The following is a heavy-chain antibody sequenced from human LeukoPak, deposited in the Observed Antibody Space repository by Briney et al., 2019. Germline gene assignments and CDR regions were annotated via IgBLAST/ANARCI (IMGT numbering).Heavy chain of an antibody. Sequence: ASVKVSCKASGYTFTSYYMHWVRQAPGQGLEWMGIINPSGGSTSYAQKFQGRVTMTRDTSTSTVYMELSSLRSEDTAVYYCAREFDPYDFWSGPDYCGQGTLVTVSS. CDR1: GYTFTSYY. CDR2: INPSGGST. V-gene: IGHV1-46*01. J-gene: IGHJ4*02. CDR3: AREFDPYDFWSGPDY. D-gene: IGHD3-3*01.